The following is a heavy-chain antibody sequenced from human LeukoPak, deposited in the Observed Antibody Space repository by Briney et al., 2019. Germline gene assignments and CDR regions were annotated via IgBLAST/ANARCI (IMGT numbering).Heavy chain of an antibody. Sequence: SVKVSCKASGFIFPNSAMQWVRQARGQRLEWIGWIVLGAGNTVYSHKFHDRVTITRDVSTNTAYMELDSLGSEDTAVYYCAAQRGASLHDFWSTRLFDPWGQGTLVTVSS. CDR2: IVLGAGNT. CDR3: AAQRGASLHDFWSTRLFDP. V-gene: IGHV1-58*02. CDR1: GFIFPNSA. J-gene: IGHJ5*02. D-gene: IGHD3-3*01.